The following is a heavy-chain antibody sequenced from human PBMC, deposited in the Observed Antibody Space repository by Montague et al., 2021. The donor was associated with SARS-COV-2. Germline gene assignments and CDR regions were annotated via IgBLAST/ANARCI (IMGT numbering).Heavy chain of an antibody. CDR3: ARSPQYSSASWGYYGMDV. Sequence: SLRLSCAASGFILSTYDMHWVRQATGKGLEWVSAIGTRGDTYYPGSVKGRFTMSRENAENSLYLQITRLRAGDTAVYYCARSPQYSSASWGYYGMDVWGQGTTVTVSS. CDR1: GFILSTYD. J-gene: IGHJ6*02. D-gene: IGHD6-6*01. CDR2: IGTRGDT. V-gene: IGHV3-13*01.